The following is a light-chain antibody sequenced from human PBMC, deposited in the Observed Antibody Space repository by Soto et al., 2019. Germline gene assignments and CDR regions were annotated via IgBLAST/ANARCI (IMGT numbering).Light chain of an antibody. CDR2: DAS. J-gene: IGKJ4*01. V-gene: IGKV3-11*01. CDR3: QQRRNWPPL. CDR1: QSVNNY. Sequence: EIVLTQSPATLSLSPGKRATLSCRASQSVNNYLAWYQQKPGQAPRLLIYDASNRATGIPTRFSGSGSGTDFTLTISSLEPEDFAVYYCQQRRNWPPLFGGGTKVEIK.